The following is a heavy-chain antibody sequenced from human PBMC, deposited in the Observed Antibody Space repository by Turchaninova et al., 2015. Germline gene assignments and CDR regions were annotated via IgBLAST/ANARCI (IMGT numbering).Heavy chain of an antibody. Sequence: QITLKESGPTLVKPTQTLTVTCTFLDCARMSPGVGVGGYLQPPRKALEWLALIYWDDDKRYSPSLKNRVTITKDTSKNQVVLTMTNIDPVDTATYYCTHMRITAAASYFDYWGQGTLVTVSS. CDR3: THMRITAAASYFDY. V-gene: IGHV2-5*02. D-gene: IGHD6-13*01. CDR1: DCARMSPGVG. J-gene: IGHJ4*02. CDR2: IYWDDDK.